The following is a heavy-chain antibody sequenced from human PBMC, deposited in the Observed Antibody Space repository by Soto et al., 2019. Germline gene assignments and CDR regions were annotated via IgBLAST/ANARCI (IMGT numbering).Heavy chain of an antibody. CDR1: GYVFIGYG. V-gene: IGHV1-18*01. J-gene: IGHJ4*02. CDR3: ASDLDGSGSYYTDY. Sequence: ASVKVSCKASGYVFIGYGISWVRQAPGQGLEWMGWISRHNGNTNYAQKFQGRVTMTTDASTSTAYMELRSLRSDDTAVYYCASDLDGSGSYYTDYWGQGTLVTVSS. CDR2: ISRHNGNT. D-gene: IGHD3-10*01.